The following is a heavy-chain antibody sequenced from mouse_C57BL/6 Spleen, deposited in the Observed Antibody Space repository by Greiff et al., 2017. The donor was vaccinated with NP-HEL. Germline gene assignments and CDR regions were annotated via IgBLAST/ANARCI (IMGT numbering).Heavy chain of an antibody. Sequence: QVQLKESGPGLVQPSQSLSITCTVSGFSLTSYGVHWVRQSPGKGLEWLGVIWSGGSTDYNAAFISRLSISKDNSKSQVFFKMNSLQADDTAIYYCARKDYGSSPGWFAYWGQGTLVTVSA. CDR3: ARKDYGSSPGWFAY. V-gene: IGHV2-2*01. J-gene: IGHJ3*01. CDR1: GFSLTSYG. CDR2: IWSGGST. D-gene: IGHD1-1*01.